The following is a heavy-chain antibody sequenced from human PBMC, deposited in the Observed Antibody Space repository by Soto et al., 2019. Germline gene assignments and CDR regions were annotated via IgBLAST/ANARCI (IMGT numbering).Heavy chain of an antibody. D-gene: IGHD1-1*01. Sequence: GGALRLSCAASGFTFSSYGMHWVRQAPGKGLEWVAVIWYDGSNKYYADSVKGRFTISRDNSKNTPYLQMNSLRAEDTAVYYCARSDPYNWNDSPYYYYYYGMDVWGQGTTVTVSS. J-gene: IGHJ6*02. CDR2: IWYDGSNK. CDR3: ARSDPYNWNDSPYYYYYYGMDV. V-gene: IGHV3-33*01. CDR1: GFTFSSYG.